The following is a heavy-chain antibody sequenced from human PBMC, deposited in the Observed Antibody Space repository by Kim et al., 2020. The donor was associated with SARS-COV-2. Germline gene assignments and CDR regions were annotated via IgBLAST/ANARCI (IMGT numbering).Heavy chain of an antibody. CDR2: ISSRGTT. J-gene: IGHJ4*01. V-gene: IGHV4-31*03. CDR3: ARDPIPYGGTGRYDY. D-gene: IGHD4-17*01. Sequence: SETLSLTCTVSGGSINSGGYWSWIRQYPGRGLEWIGYISSRGTTYYNPSLKSRVSISRDTSKNQFSLELNSVTDADTAVYHCARDPIPYGGTGRYDYWG. CDR1: GGSINSGGY.